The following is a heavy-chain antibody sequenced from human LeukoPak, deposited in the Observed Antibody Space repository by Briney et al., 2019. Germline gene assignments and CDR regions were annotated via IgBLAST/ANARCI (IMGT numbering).Heavy chain of an antibody. V-gene: IGHV3-74*01. CDR1: RFSFSDYW. CDR2: IITDGSST. D-gene: IGHD4-17*01. Sequence: GSLRLSCTASRFSFSDYWMHWVRQAPGKGLVWVSCIITDGSSTRYVDSVKGRFTISRDNAKNTLYVQMNSLRAEDTAVYYCARGAYGDYHFDYWGQGALVAVSS. J-gene: IGHJ4*02. CDR3: ARGAYGDYHFDY.